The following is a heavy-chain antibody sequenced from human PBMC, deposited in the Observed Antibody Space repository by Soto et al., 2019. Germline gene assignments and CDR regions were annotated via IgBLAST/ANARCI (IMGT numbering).Heavy chain of an antibody. CDR3: ARGGYDFWSGYYSRPCGMDV. CDR2: LNPNSGNT. Sequence: QVPLVQSGAEVKKPGASVKVSCKASGYTFTSYDINWVRQATGQGLEWMGWLNPNSGNTGYAQKFQGRVTMTRNTSISTAYLEMSSLRSEDTAVYYCARGGYDFWSGYYSRPCGMDVWGQGTTVTVSS. J-gene: IGHJ6*02. D-gene: IGHD3-3*01. CDR1: GYTFTSYD. V-gene: IGHV1-8*01.